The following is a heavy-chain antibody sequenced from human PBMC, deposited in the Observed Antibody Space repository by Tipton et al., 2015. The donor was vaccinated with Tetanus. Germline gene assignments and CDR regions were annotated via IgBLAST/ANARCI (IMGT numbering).Heavy chain of an antibody. D-gene: IGHD3-16*01. Sequence: LRLSCTVSGGSISSYYWSWIRQPPGKGLEWIGYIYYSGSTNYNPSLKSRVTISVDTSKNQFSRKLSSVTAADTAVYYCASTVGHSGGYYYYYGMDVWGQGTTVTVSS. CDR2: IYYSGST. CDR3: ASTVGHSGGYYYYYGMDV. V-gene: IGHV4-59*08. CDR1: GGSISSYY. J-gene: IGHJ6*02.